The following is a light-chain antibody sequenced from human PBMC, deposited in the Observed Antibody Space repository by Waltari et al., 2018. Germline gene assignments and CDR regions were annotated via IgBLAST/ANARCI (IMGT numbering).Light chain of an antibody. CDR1: RHISTY. CDR2: SSS. J-gene: IGKJ5*01. CDR3: QQTSTNPLT. Sequence: DIQMTQSPSSLSASVGDSVTIACRASRHISTYLNWYQQKPRKAPKLLIYSSSSLQREVPARFSGGGSGTDFTLTINSLQPDDFATYFCQQTSTNPLTFGQGTRLEIK. V-gene: IGKV1-39*01.